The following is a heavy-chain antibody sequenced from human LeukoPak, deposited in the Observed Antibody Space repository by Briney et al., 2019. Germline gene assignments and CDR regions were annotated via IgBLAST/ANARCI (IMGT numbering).Heavy chain of an antibody. CDR2: VCAYNGNT. J-gene: IGHJ4*02. Sequence: ASVKVSCTASGYTFTNYGISWVRHAPGQGLERRGWVCAYNGNTNDAQKFHGRVTMTTDTSTSTDYMELWSLRSEDTAVHYSARVNLVCNYNDYSGLIDYWGQGTLVTVSS. D-gene: IGHD3-22*01. CDR1: GYTFTNYG. CDR3: ARVNLVCNYNDYSGLIDY. V-gene: IGHV1-18*01.